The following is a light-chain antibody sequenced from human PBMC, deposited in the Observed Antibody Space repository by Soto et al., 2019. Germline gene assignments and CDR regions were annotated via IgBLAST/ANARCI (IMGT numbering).Light chain of an antibody. CDR1: QDISDY. CDR3: QQYENLPRT. J-gene: IGKJ1*01. V-gene: IGKV1-33*01. CDR2: DAT. Sequence: DFQMTQSPASLSASVGDRVTITCQASQDISDYLNWYQQKPGAAPKLLINDATNLQAGVPSRFSGSGSGTEFTFTISSLEPEDVATYYCQQYENLPRTFGQGNKVDSK.